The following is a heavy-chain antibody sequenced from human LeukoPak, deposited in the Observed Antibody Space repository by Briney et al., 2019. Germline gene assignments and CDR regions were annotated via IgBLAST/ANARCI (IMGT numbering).Heavy chain of an antibody. CDR2: INPNSGGT. V-gene: IGHV1-2*02. J-gene: IGHJ4*02. Sequence: ASVKVSCKASGYTFTGYYTHWVRQAPGQGLEWMGWINPNSGGTNYAQKFQGRVTMTRDTSISTAYMELSSLRSDDTAVYYCARAPLEGFDYWGQGTLVTVSS. CDR1: GYTFTGYY. CDR3: ARAPLEGFDY.